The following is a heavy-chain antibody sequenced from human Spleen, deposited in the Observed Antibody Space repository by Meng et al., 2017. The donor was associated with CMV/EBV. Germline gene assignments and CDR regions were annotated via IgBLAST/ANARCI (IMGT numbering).Heavy chain of an antibody. CDR1: GYTFTGYY. D-gene: IGHD5-24*01. V-gene: IGHV1-2*04. CDR2: INPNSGGT. J-gene: IGHJ4*02. CDR3: ATGRDGYNVDY. Sequence: SCQAYGYTFTGYYMHWVRQAPGQGLEWMGWINPNSGGTNYAQKFQGWVTMTRDTSISTAYMELSRLRSDDTAVYYCATGRDGYNVDYWGQGTLVTVSS.